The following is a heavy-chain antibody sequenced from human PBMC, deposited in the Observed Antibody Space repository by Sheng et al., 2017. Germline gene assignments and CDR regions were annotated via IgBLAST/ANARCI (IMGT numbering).Heavy chain of an antibody. J-gene: IGHJ3*02. D-gene: IGHD3-22*01. CDR2: ISSSGTTI. V-gene: IGHV3-48*03. CDR1: GFTFRDYE. CDR3: ARDGGGLYSEDWLFDAFDI. Sequence: EVQLVESGGGLAQPGGSLRLSCAASGFTFRDYEINWVRQAPGKGLEWVSYISSSGTTIYYADSVKGRFTISRDNAKNSLYLQMNSLRAEDTAVYYCARDGGGLYSEDWLFDAFDIWGQGTMVTVSS.